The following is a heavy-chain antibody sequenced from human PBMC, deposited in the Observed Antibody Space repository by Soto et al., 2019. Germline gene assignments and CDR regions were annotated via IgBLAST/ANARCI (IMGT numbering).Heavy chain of an antibody. CDR1: GFTFNYAW. J-gene: IGHJ4*02. CDR2: ISSSSSTI. V-gene: IGHV3-48*01. CDR3: ARVAIAVAGSLN. D-gene: IGHD6-19*01. Sequence: GGSLRLSCAASGFTFNYAWMNWVRQAPGKGLEWVSYISSSSSTIYYADSVKGRFTISRDNAKNSLYLQMNSLRAEDTAVYYCARVAIAVAGSLNWGQGTLVTVSS.